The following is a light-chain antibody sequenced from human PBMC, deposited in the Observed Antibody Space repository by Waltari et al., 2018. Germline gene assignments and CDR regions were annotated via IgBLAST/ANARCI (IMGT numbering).Light chain of an antibody. Sequence: IRMTQSPSSVSASTGDRVTITCRAIQGISSYLAWFQQKPGKAPKLLIYAASSLQSGVPSRFSGSGSGTDFTLTISCLQSEDLATYFCQQYYNYPLTFGGGTKVEIK. CDR3: QQYYNYPLT. V-gene: IGKV1-8*01. CDR2: AAS. J-gene: IGKJ4*01. CDR1: QGISSY.